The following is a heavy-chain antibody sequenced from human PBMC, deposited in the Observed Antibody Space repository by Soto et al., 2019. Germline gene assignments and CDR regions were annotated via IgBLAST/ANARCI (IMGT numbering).Heavy chain of an antibody. V-gene: IGHV1-18*01. D-gene: IGHD6-19*01. J-gene: IGHJ6*03. CDR2: ISAYNGNT. CDR1: GYSFTNYG. Sequence: QDQLVQSGVEVKKPGASVKVSGKASGYSFTNYGITWVRQAPGQGFEWMGWISAYNGNTNYAQKFQGRVTLTTDASTSTAYLELRSLRSDDTAVYYCARDRGVAPPVAGNTHYYYYMDVWGKGTTVTVSS. CDR3: ARDRGVAPPVAGNTHYYYYMDV.